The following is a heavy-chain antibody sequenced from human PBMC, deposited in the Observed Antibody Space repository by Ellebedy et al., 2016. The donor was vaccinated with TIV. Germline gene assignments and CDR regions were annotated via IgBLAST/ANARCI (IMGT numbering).Heavy chain of an antibody. CDR3: ARGYYDSGNSYHFDS. CDR2: IFHRGTP. CDR1: GASTSSTRSY. D-gene: IGHD3-10*01. Sequence: SETLSLTCTVSGASTSSTRSYWGWIRQPPGKGLAWIAAIFHRGTPNYRSSLKSRITTSLDKSRNQFSLQLKSVTAADTALYYCARGYYDSGNSYHFDSWGQGTLVSVSS. J-gene: IGHJ4*02. V-gene: IGHV4-39*07.